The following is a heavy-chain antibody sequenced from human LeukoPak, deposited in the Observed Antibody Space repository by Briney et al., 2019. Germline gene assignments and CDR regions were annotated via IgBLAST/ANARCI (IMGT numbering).Heavy chain of an antibody. D-gene: IGHD2/OR15-2a*01. CDR1: GFTFDDYG. CDR2: INWNGGST. V-gene: IGHV3-20*04. J-gene: IGHJ6*02. Sequence: PGGCLRLSCAASGFTFDDYGMSWVRQAPGKGLEWVSGINWNGGSTGYADSVKGRFTISRDNAKNSLYLQMNSLRAEDTALYYCARVGPSSASMTPAYGMDVWGQGTTVTVSS. CDR3: ARVGPSSASMTPAYGMDV.